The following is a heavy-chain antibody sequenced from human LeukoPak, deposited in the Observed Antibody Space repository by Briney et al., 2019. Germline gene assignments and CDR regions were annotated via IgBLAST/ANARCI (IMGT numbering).Heavy chain of an antibody. CDR1: GFTFSSYA. J-gene: IGHJ1*01. Sequence: GGSLRLSCAASGFTFSSYAFHWVRQAPGKGLEWVAVISYDGTNKNYGDSVKGRFTISRDNSKNTLYLQMNSLRAEDTAVYYCARGSEGSCSTTSCPRYFQHWGQGTLVTVSS. V-gene: IGHV3-30-3*01. CDR2: ISYDGTNK. D-gene: IGHD2-2*01. CDR3: ARGSEGSCSTTSCPRYFQH.